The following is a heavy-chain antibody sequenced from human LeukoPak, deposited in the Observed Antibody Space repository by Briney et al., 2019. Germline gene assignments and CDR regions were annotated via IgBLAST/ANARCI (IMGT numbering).Heavy chain of an antibody. D-gene: IGHD3-22*01. V-gene: IGHV3-23*01. J-gene: IGHJ4*02. CDR3: ASGGGYYFPFDY. CDR2: IGGSGAGT. Sequence: GSLRLSCVASGFTFNNYAMCWVRQAPGKGLEWVSTIGGSGAGTYYADSVKGRFTISRDNSKNTLYLHMSSLRAEDTAVYYCASGGGYYFPFDYWGQGTLVTVSS. CDR1: GFTFNNYA.